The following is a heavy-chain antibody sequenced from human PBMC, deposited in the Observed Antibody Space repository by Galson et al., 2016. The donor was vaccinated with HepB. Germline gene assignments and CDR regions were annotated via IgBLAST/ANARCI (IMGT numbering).Heavy chain of an antibody. CDR1: GFTFSSYA. D-gene: IGHD6-6*01. Sequence: SLRLSCAASGFTFSSYAMHWVRQAPGKGLEWVAVISYDGNNKYYADSVKGRFTISRDNSKNTLYLQMNSLRAEDTAVYYCARDLLVHVHYSSSNDRAALYYYYGMDVWGQGTTVTVSS. CDR2: ISYDGNNK. CDR3: ARDLLVHVHYSSSNDRAALYYYYGMDV. J-gene: IGHJ6*02. V-gene: IGHV3-30-3*01.